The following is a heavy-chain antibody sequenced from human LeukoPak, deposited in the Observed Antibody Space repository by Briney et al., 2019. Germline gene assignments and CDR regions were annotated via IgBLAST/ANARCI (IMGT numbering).Heavy chain of an antibody. V-gene: IGHV3-53*05. CDR1: GFTVSSNY. J-gene: IGHJ3*02. D-gene: IGHD1-7*01. CDR3: AKVVTYYWNSGSAFDI. Sequence: GGSLGLSCAASGFTVSSNYMSWVRQAPGKGLEWVSVIYSGGSTYYADSVKGRFTISRDNAKNSLYLQMNSLRAEDMALYYCAKVVTYYWNSGSAFDIWGQRTMVTVSS. CDR2: IYSGGST.